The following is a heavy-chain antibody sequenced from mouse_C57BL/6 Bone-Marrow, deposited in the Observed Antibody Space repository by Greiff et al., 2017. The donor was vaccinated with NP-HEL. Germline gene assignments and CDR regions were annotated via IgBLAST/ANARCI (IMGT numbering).Heavy chain of an antibody. Sequence: VQLQQSGPGLVQPSQSLSITCTVSGFSLTSYGVHWVRQSPGKGLEWLGVIWSGGSTDYHAAFISRLSISKDNSKSQVFYKMNRLQADDTAIYYCARNCITTVVAGTYWGQGTLVTVSA. D-gene: IGHD1-1*01. J-gene: IGHJ3*01. CDR1: GFSLTSYG. V-gene: IGHV2-2*01. CDR3: ARNCITTVVAGTY. CDR2: IWSGGST.